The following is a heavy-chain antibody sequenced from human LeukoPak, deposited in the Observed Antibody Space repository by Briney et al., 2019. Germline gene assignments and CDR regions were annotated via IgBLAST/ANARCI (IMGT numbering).Heavy chain of an antibody. CDR2: IYYSGST. D-gene: IGHD4-11*01. Sequence: SETLSLTCTVSGDSISSSSSYWGWIRQPPGKGLEWIAGIYYSGSTYYNPSLKSRVTISVDASKNQFSLKLSSVTAADTAVYYCARFPLTTVTGRATRTPNYYFDYWGQGTLVTVSS. CDR3: ARFPLTTVTGRATRTPNYYFDY. J-gene: IGHJ4*02. CDR1: GDSISSSSSY. V-gene: IGHV4-39*07.